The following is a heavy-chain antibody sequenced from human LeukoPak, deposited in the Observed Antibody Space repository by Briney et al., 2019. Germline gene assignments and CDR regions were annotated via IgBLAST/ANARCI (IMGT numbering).Heavy chain of an antibody. V-gene: IGHV3-30*02. Sequence: GGSLRLSCAASGFTFSSYAMSWVRQAPGKGLEWVAFIRYDGSNKYYADSVKGRFTISRDNSKNTLYLQMNSLRAEDTAVYYCAKDTAYYYDSSGYHLNAFDIWGQGTMVTVSS. CDR2: IRYDGSNK. D-gene: IGHD3-22*01. CDR3: AKDTAYYYDSSGYHLNAFDI. J-gene: IGHJ3*02. CDR1: GFTFSSYA.